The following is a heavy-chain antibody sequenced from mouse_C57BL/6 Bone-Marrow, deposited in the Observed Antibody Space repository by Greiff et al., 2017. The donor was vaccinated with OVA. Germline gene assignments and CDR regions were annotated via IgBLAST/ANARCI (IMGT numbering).Heavy chain of an antibody. CDR3: ARAGYSNPYYFDY. V-gene: IGHV5-16*01. J-gene: IGHJ2*01. CDR2: INYDGSST. D-gene: IGHD2-5*01. Sequence: MLVESEGGLVQPGSSMKLSCTASGFTFSDYYMAWVRQVPEKGLEWVANINYDGSSTYYLDSLKSRFIISRDNAKNILYLQMSSLKSEDTATYYCARAGYSNPYYFDYWGQGTTLTVSS. CDR1: GFTFSDYY.